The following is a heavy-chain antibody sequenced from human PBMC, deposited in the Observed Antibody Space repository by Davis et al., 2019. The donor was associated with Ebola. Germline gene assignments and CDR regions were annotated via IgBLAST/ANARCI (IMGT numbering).Heavy chain of an antibody. Sequence: MPSETLSLTCTVSGDSISSNTWWSWVRQPPGKGLEWIGEIEDSGTTTYTPSLRSRLTFSVAKCKNQFSLKLTSVTAADTAVYYCARLRTSDYSYYFQYWGQGTLVTVSS. CDR3: ARLRTSDYSYYFQY. CDR2: IEDSGTT. D-gene: IGHD3/OR15-3a*01. CDR1: GDSISSNTW. V-gene: IGHV4-4*02. J-gene: IGHJ4*02.